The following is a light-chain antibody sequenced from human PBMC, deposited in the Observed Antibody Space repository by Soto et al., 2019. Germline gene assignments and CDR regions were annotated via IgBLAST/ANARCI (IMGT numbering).Light chain of an antibody. CDR1: QSVSSN. J-gene: IGKJ5*01. V-gene: IGKV3-15*01. CDR2: GAS. Sequence: EVLLTQSPCTLSLSLGERATLSCGASQSVSSNLAWYQPKPGQARRLLIYGASTRATGIPARFSGSGSGTEFTLTISSLQSEDFAVHYCQQYNNWHPITFGQGTRLEIK. CDR3: QQYNNWHPIT.